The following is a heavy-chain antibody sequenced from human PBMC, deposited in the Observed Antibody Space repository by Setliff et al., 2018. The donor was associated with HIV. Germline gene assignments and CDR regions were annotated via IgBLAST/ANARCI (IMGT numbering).Heavy chain of an antibody. V-gene: IGHV4-4*07. CDR2: IYSSGST. Sequence: SETLSLTCCVTDDPISSYYWSWVRQPAGKGLEWIGRIYSSGSTNYNPSLKSRVTMSVDTSKNQISLKLSSVTAADTAVYYCARDEGVVAATETYYYNGLDVWGQGTTVTVSS. CDR1: DDPISSYY. J-gene: IGHJ6*02. CDR3: ARDEGVVAATETYYYNGLDV. D-gene: IGHD2-15*01.